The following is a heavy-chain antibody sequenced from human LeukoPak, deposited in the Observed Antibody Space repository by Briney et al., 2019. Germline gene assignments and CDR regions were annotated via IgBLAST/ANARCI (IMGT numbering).Heavy chain of an antibody. CDR1: GFTFTGYY. D-gene: IGHD2-21*02. J-gene: IGHJ4*02. Sequence: ASVKVSCKASGFTFTGYYIHWVRQAPGQGLEWMGYINPHSGGTNSPQKFQGRVTMTTDTSISAAYMELSSLISDDTAMYYCVREGNELLSKNFDYWGQGTRVTVSS. CDR2: INPHSGGT. V-gene: IGHV1-2*02. CDR3: VREGNELLSKNFDY.